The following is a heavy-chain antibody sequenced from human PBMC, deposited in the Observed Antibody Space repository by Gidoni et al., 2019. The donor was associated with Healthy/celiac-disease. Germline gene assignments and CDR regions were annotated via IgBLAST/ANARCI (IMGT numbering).Heavy chain of an antibody. CDR3: AGEIAVAGTDYFDY. J-gene: IGHJ4*02. CDR2: IYTSGST. D-gene: IGHD6-19*01. CDR1: GGSIRSGSYY. Sequence: QVQLQESGPGLVKPSQTLSLTCTVSGGSIRSGSYYWSWIRQPAGKGLEWIGRIYTSGSTNYNPSLKSRVTISVDTSKNQFSLKLSSVTAADTAVYYCAGEIAVAGTDYFDYWGQGTLVTVSS. V-gene: IGHV4-61*02.